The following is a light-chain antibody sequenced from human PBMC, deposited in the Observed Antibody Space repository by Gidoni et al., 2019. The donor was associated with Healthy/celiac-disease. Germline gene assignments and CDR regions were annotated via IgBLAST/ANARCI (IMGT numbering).Light chain of an antibody. J-gene: IGKJ4*01. CDR1: QSISSW. Sequence: DIQMTQSPSTLSASVGDRVTITCRASQSISSWLAWYQQKPGKAPKLLIYKASSLERGVPSRFSGSGSGTEFTLTISSLQPDDFATYYCQQYNSYSGLTFGGGTKVEIK. CDR2: KAS. CDR3: QQYNSYSGLT. V-gene: IGKV1-5*03.